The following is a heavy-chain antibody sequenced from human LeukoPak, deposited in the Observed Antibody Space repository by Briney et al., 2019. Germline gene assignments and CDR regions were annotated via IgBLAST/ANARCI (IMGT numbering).Heavy chain of an antibody. CDR3: ARMYSRGIYYFDY. Sequence: ASVKVSCKASGGTFSSYAISWVRQAPGQGLEWVGGIIPIFGTANYAQKFQGRVTITADKSTSTAYMELSSLRSEDTAVYYCARMYSRGIYYFDYWGQGTLVTVSS. D-gene: IGHD6-13*01. J-gene: IGHJ4*02. V-gene: IGHV1-69*06. CDR2: IIPIFGTA. CDR1: GGTFSSYA.